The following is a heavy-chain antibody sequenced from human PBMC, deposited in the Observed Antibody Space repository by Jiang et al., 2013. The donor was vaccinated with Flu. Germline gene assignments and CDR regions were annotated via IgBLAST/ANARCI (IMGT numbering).Heavy chain of an antibody. CDR2: IIPIFGTA. J-gene: IGHJ4*02. D-gene: IGHD7-27*01. CDR3: ARDGSSKTGEFDY. Sequence: KPGSSVKVSCKASGGTFSSYAISWVRQAPGQGLEWMGGIIPIFGTANYAQKFQGRVTITADESTSTAYMELSSLRSEDTAVYYCARDGSSKTGEFDYWGQGTLVTVSS. CDR1: GGTFSSYA. V-gene: IGHV1-69*01.